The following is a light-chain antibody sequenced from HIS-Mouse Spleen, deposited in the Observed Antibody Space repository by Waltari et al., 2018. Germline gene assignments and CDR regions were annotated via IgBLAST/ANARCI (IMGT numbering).Light chain of an antibody. CDR1: AFPKKS. Sequence: SYELTQPPSVSVSPGQTARNTCSGDAFPKKSAYWYPQKSGQAPVLVIYEDSKRPSGIPERFSGSSSGTMATLTISGAQVEDEADYYCYSTDSSGNYRVFGGGTKLTVL. J-gene: IGLJ2*01. CDR3: YSTDSSGNYRV. V-gene: IGLV3-10*01. CDR2: EDS.